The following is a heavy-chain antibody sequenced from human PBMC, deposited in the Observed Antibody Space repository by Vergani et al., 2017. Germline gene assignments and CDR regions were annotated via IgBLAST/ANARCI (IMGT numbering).Heavy chain of an antibody. CDR1: GFTVGSKY. V-gene: IGHV3-66*02. D-gene: IGHD6-6*01. CDR2: IYSGGTT. CDR3: ARGGSSDY. Sequence: VQLVESGGGLVQPGGSLRLSCAASGFTVGSKYMTWVRQAPGKGLEWVSIIYSGGTTYYSDSVKGRFTISRDNSKNTLFLQMNSLRTEDTAVYYCARGGSSDYWGQGTLVTVSS. J-gene: IGHJ4*02.